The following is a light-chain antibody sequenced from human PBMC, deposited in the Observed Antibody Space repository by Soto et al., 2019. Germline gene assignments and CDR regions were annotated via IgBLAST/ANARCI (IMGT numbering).Light chain of an antibody. J-gene: IGKJ2*01. CDR3: QQYASSSHT. V-gene: IGKV3-20*01. Sequence: EIVLTQSPGTLSLSPGERATLSCRASQSISSSYLAWYQQKPGQAPRLLIYAASSRATGIPDRFSGSGSGTDFTLTISRLEPEDFAVYYCQQYASSSHTFGLGPQLEIK. CDR2: AAS. CDR1: QSISSSY.